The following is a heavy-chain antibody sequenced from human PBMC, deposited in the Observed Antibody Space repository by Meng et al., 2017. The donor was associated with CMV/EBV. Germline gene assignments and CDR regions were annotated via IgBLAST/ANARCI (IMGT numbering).Heavy chain of an antibody. CDR1: GFTFSSHS. D-gene: IGHD2-2*01. CDR2: ISSSSSYI. CDR3: ARDRWQSQVVPSRVHWFDP. V-gene: IGHV3-21*01. J-gene: IGHJ5*02. Sequence: GGSLRLSCAASGFTFSSHSMNWVRQAPGKGLEWVSSISSSSSYIYYADSVKGRFTISRDNAKNSLYLQMNSLRAEDTAVYYCARDRWQSQVVPSRVHWFDPWGQGTLVTVSS.